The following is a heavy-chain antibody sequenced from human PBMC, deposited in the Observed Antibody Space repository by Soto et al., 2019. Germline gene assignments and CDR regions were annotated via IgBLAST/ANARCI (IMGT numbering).Heavy chain of an antibody. CDR1: GFTVSSNY. CDR2: IYSGGST. D-gene: IGHD5-12*01. J-gene: IGHJ4*02. Sequence: EVQLVESGGGLVQPGGSLRLSCAASGFTVSSNYMSWVRQAPGKGLEWVSVIYSGGSTYYADSVKGRFTISRDNSKNTLYLQMISLRAEDTAVYYCARDAVEMATISWGQGTLVTVSS. V-gene: IGHV3-66*01. CDR3: ARDAVEMATIS.